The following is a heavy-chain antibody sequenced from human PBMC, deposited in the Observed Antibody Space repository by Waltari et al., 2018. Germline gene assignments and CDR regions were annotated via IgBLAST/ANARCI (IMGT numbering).Heavy chain of an antibody. CDR2: ISSSSSTI. Sequence: EVQLVESGGGLVQPGGSLRLSCAASGFTFRSYSMNWVRQAPGKGLEWVSYISSSSSTIYYADSVKGRFTISRDNAKNSLYLQMNSLRAEDTAVYYCARDPTGTRFDYWGQGTLVTVSS. D-gene: IGHD4-4*01. V-gene: IGHV3-48*01. J-gene: IGHJ4*02. CDR3: ARDPTGTRFDY. CDR1: GFTFRSYS.